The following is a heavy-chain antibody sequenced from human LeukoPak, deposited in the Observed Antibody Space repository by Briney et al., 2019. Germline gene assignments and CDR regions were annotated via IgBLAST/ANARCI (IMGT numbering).Heavy chain of an antibody. V-gene: IGHV4-31*03. D-gene: IGHD3-22*01. CDR1: GGSLSSGGYY. CDR3: ARDYYDSSGLGAFDI. Sequence: PSQTLSLTCTVSGGSLSSGGYYWSWIRQHPGKGLEWIGYIYYSGSTYYNPSLKSRVTISVDTSKNQFSLKLSSVTAADTAVYYCARDYYDSSGLGAFDIWGQGTMVTVSS. J-gene: IGHJ3*02. CDR2: IYYSGST.